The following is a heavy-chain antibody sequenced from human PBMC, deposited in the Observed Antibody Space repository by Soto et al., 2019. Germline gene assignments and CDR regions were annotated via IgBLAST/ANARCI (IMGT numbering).Heavy chain of an antibody. CDR3: ASAVDTGGWFHFDY. J-gene: IGHJ4*02. Sequence: EVQLLESGGGLVQPGGSLRLSCAASGFTFSSYAMTWVRQAPGKGREWVSAISGSGGSTYYADSVKGRFTISRDNSKNTLYLQMNSLRAEDTAVYYCASAVDTGGWFHFDYWGQGTPVTVSS. CDR1: GFTFSSYA. D-gene: IGHD6-19*01. CDR2: ISGSGGST. V-gene: IGHV3-23*01.